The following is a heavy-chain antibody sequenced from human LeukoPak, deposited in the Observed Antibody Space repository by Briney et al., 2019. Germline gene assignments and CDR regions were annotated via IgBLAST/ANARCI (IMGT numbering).Heavy chain of an antibody. CDR2: INQDESIE. V-gene: IGHV3-7*01. CDR1: GFTFSSYW. Sequence: GGSLRLSCEVSGFTFSSYWMTWVRQAPGKGLEWVANINQDESIEYYVDSVKGRFTISKDNAKNSLYLQMNSLRAEDTAVYYCARDPRGVVGPDAFDIWGQGTMVTVSS. J-gene: IGHJ3*02. CDR3: ARDPRGVVGPDAFDI. D-gene: IGHD3-22*01.